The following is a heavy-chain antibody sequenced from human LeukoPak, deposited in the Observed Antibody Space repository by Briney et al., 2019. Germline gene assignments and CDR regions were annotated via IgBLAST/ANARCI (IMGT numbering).Heavy chain of an antibody. V-gene: IGHV5-51*01. J-gene: IGHJ5*02. Sequence: GESLQISCKGSGYSFTSYWIGWVRQKPGKGLEWMGIINSGDSDTRYSPSFQGQVTISVDKSINTAYLQWSSLKASDTAMYYCARQWLYYDSSAYQNYNCFDPWGQGTLVTVSS. D-gene: IGHD3-22*01. CDR1: GYSFTSYW. CDR3: ARQWLYYDSSAYQNYNCFDP. CDR2: INSGDSDT.